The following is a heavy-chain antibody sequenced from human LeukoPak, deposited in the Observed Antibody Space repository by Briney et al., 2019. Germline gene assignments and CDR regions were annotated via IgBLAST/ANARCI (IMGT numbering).Heavy chain of an antibody. D-gene: IGHD5-12*01. J-gene: IGHJ4*02. V-gene: IGHV3-9*01. CDR3: SKAYSGSSWDRFDS. CDR1: GFTFNKYA. Sequence: GGSLRLSCSASGFTFNKYAMQWVRQVPGKGLEWVSGISWNSATIKYADSVKGRFITSRDNAKNSLYLQMNSLRLEDTAFYFCSKAYSGSSWDRFDSWGQGALVTVSP. CDR2: ISWNSATI.